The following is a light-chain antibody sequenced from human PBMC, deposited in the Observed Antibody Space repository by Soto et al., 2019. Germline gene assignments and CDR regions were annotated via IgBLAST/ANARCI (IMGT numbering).Light chain of an antibody. CDR2: GNN. Sequence: QSVLTQPPSVSGAPGQRVTISCTGSSSNIGAGYDVHWYQQLPGPAPKLLIYGNNNRPSGVPDRFFGSKSGTSASLAITGLQAEDEADYYCQSYDNRLSGYVFGTGTKLTVL. V-gene: IGLV1-40*01. CDR1: SSNIGAGYD. J-gene: IGLJ1*01. CDR3: QSYDNRLSGYV.